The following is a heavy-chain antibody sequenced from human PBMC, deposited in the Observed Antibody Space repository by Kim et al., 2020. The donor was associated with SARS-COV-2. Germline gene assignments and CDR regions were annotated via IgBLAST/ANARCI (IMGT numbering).Heavy chain of an antibody. D-gene: IGHD3-16*01. V-gene: IGHV4-34*01. CDR1: GGSFSGYY. J-gene: IGHJ6*03. CDR2: INHSGST. Sequence: SETLSLTCAVYGGSFSGYYWSWIRQPPGKGLEWIGEINHSGSTNYNPSLKSRVTISVDTSKNQFSLKLSSVTAADTAVYYCARGDTLHTYSYYYYYMDA. CDR3: ARGDTLHTYSYYYYYMDA.